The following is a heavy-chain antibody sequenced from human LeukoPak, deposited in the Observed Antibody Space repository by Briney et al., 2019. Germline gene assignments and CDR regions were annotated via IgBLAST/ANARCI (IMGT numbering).Heavy chain of an antibody. J-gene: IGHJ4*02. CDR2: IYTSGST. D-gene: IGHD3-9*01. CDR3: ASRYYDILTSGDY. Sequence: KPSQTLSLTCTVSGGSISSGSYYWSWIRQPAGKGLEWIGRIYTSGSTNYNPSLKSRVTISVDTSKNQFSLKLSSVTAADTAVYYCASRYYDILTSGDYWGQGTLVTVSS. CDR1: GGSISSGSYY. V-gene: IGHV4-61*02.